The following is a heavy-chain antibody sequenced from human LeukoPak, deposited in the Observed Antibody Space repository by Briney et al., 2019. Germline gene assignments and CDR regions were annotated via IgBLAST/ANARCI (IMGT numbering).Heavy chain of an antibody. CDR3: AIGYCSSTSCYPSGDFVY. Sequence: SVKVACKASGGTFSSYAISWVRQAPGQGLEWMGGIIPIFGTANYAQKFQGRVTITADESTSTAYMELSSLRSEDTAVYYCAIGYCSSTSCYPSGDFVYWGQGTLVTVSS. D-gene: IGHD2-2*01. V-gene: IGHV1-69*13. CDR2: IIPIFGTA. CDR1: GGTFSSYA. J-gene: IGHJ4*02.